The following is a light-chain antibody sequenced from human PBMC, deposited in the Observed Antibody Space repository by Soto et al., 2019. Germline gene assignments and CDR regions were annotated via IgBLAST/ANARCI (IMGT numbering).Light chain of an antibody. Sequence: DIQMTQSPFSLSASVGDRVTITCRASQGVRNQLGWFQQKPGKAPKSLIYDASSLQSGVPSRFSGSGSGTDLTLTINSLQPEDFAADYCQQYDNRPFTFGPGTKVDI. CDR2: DAS. V-gene: IGKV1-16*01. J-gene: IGKJ3*01. CDR3: QQYDNRPFT. CDR1: QGVRNQ.